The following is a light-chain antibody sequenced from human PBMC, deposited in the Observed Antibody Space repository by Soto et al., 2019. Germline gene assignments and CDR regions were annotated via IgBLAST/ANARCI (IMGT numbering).Light chain of an antibody. CDR3: QQVNSYPIT. CDR2: AAS. Sequence: QSPSSLSVSVGDTVTITCRASQGISSYLAWYQQKPGKAPKLLIYAASTLQSGVPSRFSGSGSGADFTLTISSLQPEDFATYYCQQVNSYPITFGQGTRLEIK. CDR1: QGISSY. J-gene: IGKJ5*01. V-gene: IGKV1-9*01.